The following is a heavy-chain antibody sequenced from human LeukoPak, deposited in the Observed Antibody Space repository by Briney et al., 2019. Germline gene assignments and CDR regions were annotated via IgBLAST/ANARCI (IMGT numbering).Heavy chain of an antibody. CDR2: IYPGDSDT. Sequence: GESLKISCKGSGYSFTSYWISWVRQMPGKGLEWMGIIYPGDSDTRYSPSFQGQVTISADKSISTAYLQWSSLKASDTAMYYCARLAKLRFLSFDPWGQGTLVTVSS. J-gene: IGHJ5*02. D-gene: IGHD3-3*01. CDR1: GYSFTSYW. CDR3: ARLAKLRFLSFDP. V-gene: IGHV5-51*01.